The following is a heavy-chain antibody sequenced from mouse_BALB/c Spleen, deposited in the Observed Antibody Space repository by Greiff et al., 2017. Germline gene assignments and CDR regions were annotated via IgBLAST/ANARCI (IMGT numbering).Heavy chain of an antibody. CDR3: ARSGGNYPFAY. D-gene: IGHD2-1*01. Sequence: EVKLEESGPGLVKPSQSLSLTCTVTGYSITSDYAWNWIRQFPGNKLEWKGYISYSGSTSYNPSLKSRISITRDTSKNQFFLQLNSVTTEDTATYYCARSGGNYPFAYWGQGTLVTVSA. J-gene: IGHJ3*01. V-gene: IGHV3-2*02. CDR1: GYSITSDYA. CDR2: ISYSGST.